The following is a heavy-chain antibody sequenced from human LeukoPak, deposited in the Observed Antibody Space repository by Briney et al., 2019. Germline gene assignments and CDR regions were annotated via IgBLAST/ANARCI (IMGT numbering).Heavy chain of an antibody. CDR3: ARHRAVRARYYYYMDV. V-gene: IGHV4-59*08. CDR2: IYYTGST. CDR1: GGSISSYY. Sequence: SETLSLTYTVSGGSISSYYWSWIRQPPGKGLEWIGYIYYTGSTNYNPSLKSRVTISVDTSKNQFSLKLSSVTAADTAVYYCARHRAVRARYYYYMDVWGKGTTVTISS. D-gene: IGHD2-2*01. J-gene: IGHJ6*03.